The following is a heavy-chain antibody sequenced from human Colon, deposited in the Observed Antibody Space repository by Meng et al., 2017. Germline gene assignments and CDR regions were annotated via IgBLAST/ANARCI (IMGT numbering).Heavy chain of an antibody. J-gene: IGHJ4*02. V-gene: IGHV4-31*03. CDR1: GASVSSGPYY. CDR3: ATEATLYYFDY. CDR2: IYYSGST. Sequence: QVLLQESGPGLVQPSQTLSLTCSVSGASVSSGPYYWSWIRQHPGKGLEWIGYIYYSGSTYYNPSLKSRVIISVDSSKNQFSLNLTSVTAADTAVYYCATEATLYYFDYWGQGALVT. D-gene: IGHD3-16*01.